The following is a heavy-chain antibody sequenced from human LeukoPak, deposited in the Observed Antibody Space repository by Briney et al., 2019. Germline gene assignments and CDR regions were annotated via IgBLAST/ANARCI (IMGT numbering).Heavy chain of an antibody. V-gene: IGHV3-11*06. Sequence: SSSSYTNYADSVKGRFTISRDNAKNSLYLQTNSLRAEDTAVYYCARDGYSSSWYWFDYWGQGTLVTVSS. D-gene: IGHD6-13*01. CDR2: SSSYT. CDR3: ARDGYSSSWYWFDY. J-gene: IGHJ4*02.